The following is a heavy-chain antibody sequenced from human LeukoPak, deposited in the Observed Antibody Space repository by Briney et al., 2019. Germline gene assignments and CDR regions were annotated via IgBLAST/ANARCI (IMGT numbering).Heavy chain of an antibody. V-gene: IGHV4-59*01. J-gene: IGHJ4*02. CDR2: IYYSGST. CDR1: GGSISSFY. Sequence: SETLSLTCTVSGGSISSFYWSWIRQPPGKGLEWIGYIYYSGSTTYNPSLKSRVTISVDRSKNQFSLKLSSVTAADTAVYYCARVVQFWKSYYFDYWGQGTLVTVSS. CDR3: ARVVQFWKSYYFDY. D-gene: IGHD3-3*01.